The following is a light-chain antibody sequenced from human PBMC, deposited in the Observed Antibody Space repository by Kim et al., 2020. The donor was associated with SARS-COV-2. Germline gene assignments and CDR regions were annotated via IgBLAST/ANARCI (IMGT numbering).Light chain of an antibody. V-gene: IGLV7-43*01. CDR1: TGAVTSGHY. CDR3: LLYYGGSYV. CDR2: STS. J-gene: IGLJ1*01. Sequence: PGRTLTLTCASSTGAVTSGHYPNGFQQKPGQAPRALIYSTSSKHAWAPVRFSGSLLGGKAALTLSGAQPEDEAEYYCLLYYGGSYVFGTGTKVTVL.